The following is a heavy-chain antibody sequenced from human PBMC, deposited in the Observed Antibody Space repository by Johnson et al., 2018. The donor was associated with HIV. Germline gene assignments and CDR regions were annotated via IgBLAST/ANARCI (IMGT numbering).Heavy chain of an antibody. CDR1: GFTFSTYG. Sequence: QVQVLESGGGVVQPGGSLRLSCAASGFTFSTYGMHWVRQAPGKGLEWVAFIRYDGSNKYYADSVTGRFTISRDNSKNTLYLQMNSLRADDTAVYYCAKTYYYDSSGSRAFDIWGQGTMVTVSS. V-gene: IGHV3-30*02. D-gene: IGHD3-22*01. CDR3: AKTYYYDSSGSRAFDI. CDR2: IRYDGSNK. J-gene: IGHJ3*02.